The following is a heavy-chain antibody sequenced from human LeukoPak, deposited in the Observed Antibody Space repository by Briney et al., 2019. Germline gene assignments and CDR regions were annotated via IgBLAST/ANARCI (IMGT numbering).Heavy chain of an antibody. CDR1: GFTFSSYG. CDR2: IQYDGSNE. Sequence: GGSLRLSCAASGFTFSSYGMHWVRQAPGKGLEWVAYIQYDGSNEQYAHSVKGRFRISRDSSKNILYLQMNSLRAEDTAVYYCAKGSSYYDSGGYFDYWGQGTLVTVSS. J-gene: IGHJ4*02. CDR3: AKGSSYYDSGGYFDY. D-gene: IGHD3-22*01. V-gene: IGHV3-30*02.